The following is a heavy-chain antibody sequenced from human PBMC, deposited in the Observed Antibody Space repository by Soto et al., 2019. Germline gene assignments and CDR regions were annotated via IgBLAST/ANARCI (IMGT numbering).Heavy chain of an antibody. D-gene: IGHD2-8*01. J-gene: IGHJ4*02. CDR3: AKLQDIVLMVYAIFDY. Sequence: PGGSLRLSCAASGFTFSSYAMSWVRQAPGKGLEWVSAISGSGGSTYYADSVKGRFTISRDNSKNTLYLQMNSLRAEDTAVYYCAKLQDIVLMVYAIFDYWGQGTLVTVSS. CDR1: GFTFSSYA. CDR2: ISGSGGST. V-gene: IGHV3-23*01.